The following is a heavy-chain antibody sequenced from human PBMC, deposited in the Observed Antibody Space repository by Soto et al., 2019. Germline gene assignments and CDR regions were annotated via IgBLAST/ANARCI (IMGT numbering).Heavy chain of an antibody. CDR3: ARARLVRGVTNYYYYYGMDV. J-gene: IGHJ6*02. Sequence: ASVKVSCKASGYTFTSYYMHWVRQAPGQGLEWMGIINPSGGSTSYAQKFQGRVTMTRDTSTSTVYMELSSLRSEDTAVYYCARARLVRGVTNYYYYYGMDVWGQGTTVTVSS. CDR1: GYTFTSYY. D-gene: IGHD3-10*01. CDR2: INPSGGST. V-gene: IGHV1-46*01.